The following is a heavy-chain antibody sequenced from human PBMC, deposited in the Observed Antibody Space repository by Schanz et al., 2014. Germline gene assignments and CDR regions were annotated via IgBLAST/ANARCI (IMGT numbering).Heavy chain of an antibody. D-gene: IGHD3-22*01. CDR3: ARPPHDSSGYYPFDY. CDR2: ISSGGTTT. CDR1: GFIFSDYY. J-gene: IGHJ4*02. V-gene: IGHV3-11*01. Sequence: QVQLVESGGGLVKPGGSLRLSCAASGFIFSDYYMAWIRQAPGKGPEYVSYISSGGTTTYHSDSVKGRFTISRDSAENSLFLQMNTLRAEDTAVYYCARPPHDSSGYYPFDYWGQGTLXTVSS.